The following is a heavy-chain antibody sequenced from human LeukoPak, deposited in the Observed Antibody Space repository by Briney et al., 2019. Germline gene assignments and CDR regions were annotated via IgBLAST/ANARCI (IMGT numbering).Heavy chain of an antibody. D-gene: IGHD2-21*01. Sequence: ASVKVSRKASGYTFTGYYMHWVRQAPGQGLEWMGWINPNSGGTNYAQKFQGRLTMTRDTSISTAYMELSRLRADDTALYYCARDLAYCGGDCYSLVVFWGQGTLVTVSS. CDR2: INPNSGGT. J-gene: IGHJ4*02. V-gene: IGHV1-2*02. CDR1: GYTFTGYY. CDR3: ARDLAYCGGDCYSLVVF.